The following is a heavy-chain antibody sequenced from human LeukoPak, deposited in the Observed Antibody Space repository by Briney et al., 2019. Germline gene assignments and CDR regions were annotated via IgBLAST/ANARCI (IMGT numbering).Heavy chain of an antibody. CDR1: GFTFSNYA. J-gene: IGHJ4*02. CDR2: ISSNGGST. V-gene: IGHV3-64*01. D-gene: IGHD6-19*01. Sequence: PGGSLRLSCAASGFTFSNYAMHWVRQAPGKGLEYVSAISSNGGSTYYANSVKGRFTISRDNSKNTLYLQMGSLRAEDMAVYYCARVTRKVAVAGTDCWGQGTLVTVSS. CDR3: ARVTRKVAVAGTDC.